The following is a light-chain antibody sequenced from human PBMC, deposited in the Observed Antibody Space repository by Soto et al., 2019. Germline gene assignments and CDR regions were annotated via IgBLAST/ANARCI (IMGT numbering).Light chain of an antibody. V-gene: IGKV3-20*01. CDR1: QSVSNNY. CDR3: QQYGSSPPYT. Sequence: EVVLTQSPGTLSLSPGERATLSCRASQSVSNNYFAWYQQKPGQAPRLLIFGSSDRATGIPDRFSSSASGTDFTLTISRLEPEDFAVYSCQQYGSSPPYTFGQGTKLEIK. J-gene: IGKJ2*01. CDR2: GSS.